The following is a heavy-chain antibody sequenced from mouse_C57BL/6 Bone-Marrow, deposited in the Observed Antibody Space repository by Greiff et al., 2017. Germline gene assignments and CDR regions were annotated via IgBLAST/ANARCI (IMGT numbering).Heavy chain of an antibody. CDR1: GYTFTSYG. J-gene: IGHJ1*03. Sequence: QVQLQQSGAELARPGASVKLSCKASGYTFTSYGISWVKQRTGQGLEWIGEIYPRSGNTYYNEKFKGKATLTADQSSSTAYMELRSLTSEDSAVYSCARWGAIDGYWYFDVWGTGTTVTVSS. CDR3: ARWGAIDGYWYFDV. V-gene: IGHV1-81*01. CDR2: IYPRSGNT. D-gene: IGHD3-1*01.